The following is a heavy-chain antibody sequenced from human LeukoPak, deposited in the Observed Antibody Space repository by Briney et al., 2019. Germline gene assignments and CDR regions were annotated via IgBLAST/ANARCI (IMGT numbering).Heavy chain of an antibody. Sequence: GASVKASCKASGYTFTSYGISWVRQAPGQGLEWMGWISAYNGNTNYAQKLQGRVTMTTDTSTSTAYMELRSLRSDDTAVYYCAKEDIYYDSSGYYAKVNYYGMDVWGQGTTVTVSS. CDR1: GYTFTSYG. CDR3: AKEDIYYDSSGYYAKVNYYGMDV. J-gene: IGHJ6*02. V-gene: IGHV1-18*01. CDR2: ISAYNGNT. D-gene: IGHD3-22*01.